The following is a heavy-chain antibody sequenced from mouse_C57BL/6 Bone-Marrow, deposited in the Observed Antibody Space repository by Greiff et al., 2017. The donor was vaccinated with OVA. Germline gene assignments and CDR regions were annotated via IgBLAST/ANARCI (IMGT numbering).Heavy chain of an antibody. Sequence: EVKLVESGGGLVQPGGSLSLSCAASGFTFTDYYMSWVRQPPGKALEWLGFIRNKANGYTTEYSASVKGRFTISRDNSQSILYLQMNALRAEDSATYYCARYSLYGYDVGYYFDYWGQGTTLTVSS. CDR3: ARYSLYGYDVGYYFDY. CDR1: GFTFTDYY. D-gene: IGHD2-2*01. CDR2: IRNKANGYTT. V-gene: IGHV7-3*01. J-gene: IGHJ2*01.